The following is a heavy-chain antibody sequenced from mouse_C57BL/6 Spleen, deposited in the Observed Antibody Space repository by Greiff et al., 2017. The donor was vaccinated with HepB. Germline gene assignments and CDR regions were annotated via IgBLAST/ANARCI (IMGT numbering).Heavy chain of an antibody. V-gene: IGHV5-4*01. J-gene: IGHJ2*01. D-gene: IGHD4-1*01. Sequence: EVKLMESGGGLVKPGGSLKLSCAASGFTFSSYAMSWVRQTPEKRLEWVATISDGGSYTYYPDNVKGRFTISRDNAKNNLYLQMSHLKSEDTAMYYCARDGNTGYFDYWGQGTTLTVSS. CDR3: ARDGNTGYFDY. CDR2: ISDGGSYT. CDR1: GFTFSSYA.